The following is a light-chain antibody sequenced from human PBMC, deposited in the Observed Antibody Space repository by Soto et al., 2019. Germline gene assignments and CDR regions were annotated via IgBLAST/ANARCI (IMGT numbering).Light chain of an antibody. CDR2: EVT. CDR3: SSYTSSNTQI. Sequence: QSALTQPASVSGSPGQSITISCTGASSDVGGYNYVSWHQQHPGKPPKLLIYEVTNRPSGISNRFSASRSGNTASLTISGLQTEDEADYYCSSYTSSNTQIFGGGTKLTVL. CDR1: SSDVGGYNY. V-gene: IGLV2-14*01. J-gene: IGLJ2*01.